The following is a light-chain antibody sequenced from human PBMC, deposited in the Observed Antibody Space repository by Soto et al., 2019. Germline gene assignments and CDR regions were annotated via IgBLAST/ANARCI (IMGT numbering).Light chain of an antibody. Sequence: VLTQSPGTLSLSRGERATLSCRASQSVDRSDIAWYQQKPGQAPRLLIYSTSIRAAGIPDRFSVSGSGTDLSLTISRLEPEDFAVYYCQHFGRSPPTFCGGTKVDI. V-gene: IGKV3-20*01. J-gene: IGKJ4*01. CDR2: STS. CDR3: QHFGRSPPT. CDR1: QSVDRSD.